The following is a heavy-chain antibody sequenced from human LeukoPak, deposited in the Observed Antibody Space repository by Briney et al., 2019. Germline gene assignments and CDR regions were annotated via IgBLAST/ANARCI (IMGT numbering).Heavy chain of an antibody. J-gene: IGHJ5*02. CDR2: VYYSGTI. V-gene: IGHV4-39*07. CDR1: GASITSGAYY. Sequence: SDTLSLTCSVSGASITSGAYYWAWLRQPPGKGLEWIGSVYYSGTINYNPSLKGRVSISRDMSKNQFSLNLNSVNATDTAVYYCARRDYAAWFDPWGQGTPVTVSS. D-gene: IGHD4/OR15-4a*01. CDR3: ARRDYAAWFDP.